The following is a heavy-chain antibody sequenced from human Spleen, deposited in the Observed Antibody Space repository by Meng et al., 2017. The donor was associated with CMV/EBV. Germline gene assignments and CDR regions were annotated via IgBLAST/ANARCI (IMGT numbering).Heavy chain of an antibody. J-gene: IGHJ4*02. D-gene: IGHD3-22*01. Sequence: SGFTFSDYDMTWIRQAPGKGLEWVSYISSSGSTIYYADSVKGRFTISRDNAKNSLYLQMNSLRPEDTAVYYCARALYYYDSSGSGYWGQGTLVTVSS. CDR1: GFTFSDYD. CDR2: ISSSGSTI. V-gene: IGHV3-11*01. CDR3: ARALYYYDSSGSGY.